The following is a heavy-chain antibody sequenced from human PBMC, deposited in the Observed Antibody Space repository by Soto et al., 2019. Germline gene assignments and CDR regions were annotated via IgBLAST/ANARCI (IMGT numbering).Heavy chain of an antibody. CDR1: GGSISSYY. J-gene: IGHJ4*02. Sequence: QVQLQESGPGLVKPSETLSLTCTVSGGSISSYYLSWIRQPAGKVLERIGRIYTSGSTNYNPSLKSRVPLSVETSKTQFCLKLSSVTAEGTAVYYCARCRIVGAIDIFDYWGQGTLVTVSS. D-gene: IGHD1-26*01. V-gene: IGHV4-4*07. CDR3: ARCRIVGAIDIFDY. CDR2: IYTSGST.